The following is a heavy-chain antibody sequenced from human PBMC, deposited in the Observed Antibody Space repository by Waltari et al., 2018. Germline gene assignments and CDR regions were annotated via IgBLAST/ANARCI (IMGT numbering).Heavy chain of an antibody. CDR2: IYWNDDK. CDR3: AHQGGGYSTIPLWDY. J-gene: IGHJ4*02. V-gene: IGHV2-5*01. D-gene: IGHD5-18*01. Sequence: QITLKESGPTLVKPTQTLTLTCTFSGFSLSTSGVGVGWIRQPPGKALEWLALIYWNDDKRYSPSLKSRLTITKDTSKNQVVLTMTNMDPVDTATYYCAHQGGGYSTIPLWDYWGQGTLVTVSS. CDR1: GFSLSTSGVG.